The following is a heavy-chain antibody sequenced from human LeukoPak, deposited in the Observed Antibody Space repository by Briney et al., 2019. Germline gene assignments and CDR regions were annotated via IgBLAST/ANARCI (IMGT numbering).Heavy chain of an antibody. D-gene: IGHD2-2*01. CDR1: GYTFTGYY. V-gene: IGHV1-2*06. CDR3: ARGRGDIVVVPAAVLIDY. J-gene: IGHJ4*02. Sequence: ASVKVSCKASGYTFTGYYMHWVRQAPGQGLEWMGRINPNSGGTNYAQKFQGRVTMTRDTSISTAYMELSRPRSDDTAVYYCARGRGDIVVVPAAVLIDYWGQGTLVTVSS. CDR2: INPNSGGT.